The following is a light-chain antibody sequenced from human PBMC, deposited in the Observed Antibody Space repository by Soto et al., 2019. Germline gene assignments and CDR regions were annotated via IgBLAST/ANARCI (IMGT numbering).Light chain of an antibody. V-gene: IGKV3-20*01. J-gene: IGKJ1*01. CDR1: QSVSSK. Sequence: EIVMTQSPATLSLSPGEGATLSCRASQSVSSKLAWYQQKPGQAPRLLIYGTSSRATGIPDRFSGSGSGTDFTLTIRRLEPEDFAVYYCQQYGSSSWTFGQGTKVDIK. CDR3: QQYGSSSWT. CDR2: GTS.